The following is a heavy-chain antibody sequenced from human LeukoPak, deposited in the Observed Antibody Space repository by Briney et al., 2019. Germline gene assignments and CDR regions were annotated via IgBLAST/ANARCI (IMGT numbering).Heavy chain of an antibody. D-gene: IGHD3-22*01. Sequence: SVKVSCKASGGTFSSYAISWVRQAPGQGLEWMGGIIPIFGTANYAQKFLGRVTITADKSTSTAYMELSSLRSEDTAVYYCALYDSRGYSYYFDYWGQGTLVTVSS. J-gene: IGHJ4*02. CDR1: GGTFSSYA. CDR3: ALYDSRGYSYYFDY. CDR2: IIPIFGTA. V-gene: IGHV1-69*06.